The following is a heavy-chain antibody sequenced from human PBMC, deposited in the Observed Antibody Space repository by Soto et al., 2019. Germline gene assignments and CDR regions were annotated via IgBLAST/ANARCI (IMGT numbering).Heavy chain of an antibody. D-gene: IGHD2-2*02. J-gene: IGHJ6*02. CDR1: GFTFSSYG. CDR2: IWYDGSNK. Sequence: QSGGSLRLSCAASGFTFSSYGMHWVRQAPGKGLEWVAVIWYDGSNKYYADSVKGRFTISRDNSKNTLYLQMNSLRAEDTAVYYCARDGREEYCSSTSCYTRRYGMDVWGQGTTVTVSS. V-gene: IGHV3-33*01. CDR3: ARDGREEYCSSTSCYTRRYGMDV.